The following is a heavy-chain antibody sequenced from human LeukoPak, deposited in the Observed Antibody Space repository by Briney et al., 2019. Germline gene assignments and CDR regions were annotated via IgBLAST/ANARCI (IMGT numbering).Heavy chain of an antibody. D-gene: IGHD5-12*01. V-gene: IGHV3-23*01. CDR2: VSGSGGST. CDR1: GFTFSSYA. CDR3: AKDLDIVATITGN. J-gene: IGHJ4*02. Sequence: GGSLRLSCAASGFTFSSYAMSWVRQAPGRGLEWVSGVSGSGGSTYYADSVKGRFTISRDNSKNTLYLQMNSLRAEDTAVYYCAKDLDIVATITGNWGQGTLVTVSS.